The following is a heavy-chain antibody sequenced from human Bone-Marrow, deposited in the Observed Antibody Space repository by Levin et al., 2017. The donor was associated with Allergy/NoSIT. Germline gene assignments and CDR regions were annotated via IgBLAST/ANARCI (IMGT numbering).Heavy chain of an antibody. V-gene: IGHV3-30*04. J-gene: IGHJ4*02. CDR1: GFTFSSYA. CDR3: ARDPGYCSGGSCYSRFDY. CDR2: ISNDGSNK. D-gene: IGHD2-15*01. Sequence: SCAASGFTFSSYAMHWVRQAPGKGLEWVALISNDGSNKYYADSVKGRFTISRDNSKNTLYLQMNSLRAEDTTVYYCARDPGYCSGGSCYSRFDYWGQGTLVTVSS.